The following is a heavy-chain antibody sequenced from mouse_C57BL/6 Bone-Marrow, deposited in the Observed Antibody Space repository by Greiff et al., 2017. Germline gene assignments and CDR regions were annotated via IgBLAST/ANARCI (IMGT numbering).Heavy chain of an antibody. D-gene: IGHD2-12*01. J-gene: IGHJ2*01. CDR3: ARDYYKGVDY. CDR2: ISYDGSN. V-gene: IGHV3-6*01. Sequence: EVQLQQSGPGLVKPSQSLSLTCSVTGYSITSGYYWNWIRQFPGNKLEWMGYISYDGSNNYNPSLKNRISITRDTSKNQFFLKLNSVTTEDTATYYCARDYYKGVDYWGQGTTLTVSS. CDR1: GYSITSGYY.